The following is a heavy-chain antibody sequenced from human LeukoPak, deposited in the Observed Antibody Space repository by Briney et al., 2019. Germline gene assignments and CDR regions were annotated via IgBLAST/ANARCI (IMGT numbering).Heavy chain of an antibody. CDR1: GYTFTSYA. Sequence: ASVRVSCKASGYTFTSYAMNWVRQAPGQGLEWMGWINTDTGNPTYAQGFTGRFVFSLDTSVSTASLQISSLKAEDTAVYYCARDRAGSLLWGELSLGGRGTRVTVS. CDR3: ARDRAGSLLWGELSL. J-gene: IGHJ4*02. CDR2: INTDTGNP. D-gene: IGHD3-16*02. V-gene: IGHV7-4-1*02.